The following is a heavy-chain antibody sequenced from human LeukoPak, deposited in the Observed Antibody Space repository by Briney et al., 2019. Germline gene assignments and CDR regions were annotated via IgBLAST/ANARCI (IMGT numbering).Heavy chain of an antibody. CDR2: ISYDGSNK. D-gene: IGHD6-13*01. CDR3: AKGQQLVYPPFDY. CDR1: GFTFSSYG. V-gene: IGHV3-30*18. J-gene: IGHJ4*02. Sequence: PGGSLRLSCAASGFTFSSYGMHWVRQAPGKGLEWVAVISYDGSNKYYADSVKGRFTISRDNSKNTLYLQMNSLRAEDTAVYYCAKGQQLVYPPFDYWGQGTLVTVSS.